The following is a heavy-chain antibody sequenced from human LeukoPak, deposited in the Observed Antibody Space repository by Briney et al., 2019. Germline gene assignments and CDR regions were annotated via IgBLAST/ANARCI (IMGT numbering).Heavy chain of an antibody. CDR1: GSTFSTYA. Sequence: PGGSLRLSCAASGSTFSTYAMSWVRQTPGKGLEWVSATSGDGGNTYYADSMKGRFTVSRDDSKSTLYLQMNSLRAEDTAIYYCAKGRVRDGMDVWGQGTTVTVSS. J-gene: IGHJ6*02. V-gene: IGHV3-23*01. CDR2: TSGDGGNT. CDR3: AKGRVRDGMDV.